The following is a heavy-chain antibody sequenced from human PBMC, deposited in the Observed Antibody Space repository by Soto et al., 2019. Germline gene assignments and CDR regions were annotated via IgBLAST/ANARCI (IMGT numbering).Heavy chain of an antibody. CDR3: ARGISARDFWSGYYGLDAFDI. CDR1: GGSISSYY. Sequence: LSLTCTVSGGSISSYYWSWIRQPPGKGLEWIGYIYYSGSTNYNPSLKSRVTISVDTSKNQFSLKLSSVTAADTAVYYCARGISARDFWSGYYGLDAFDIWGQGTMVTVSS. J-gene: IGHJ3*02. V-gene: IGHV4-59*01. D-gene: IGHD3-3*01. CDR2: IYYSGST.